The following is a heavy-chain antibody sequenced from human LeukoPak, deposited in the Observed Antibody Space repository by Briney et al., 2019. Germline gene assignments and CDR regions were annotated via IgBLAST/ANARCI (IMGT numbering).Heavy chain of an antibody. CDR3: ASLSRDAFNHFDY. CDR2: IFSTGST. D-gene: IGHD5-24*01. Sequence: SETLSLTCNISGGCITSLYWTWIRQPPGKGLAWIGYIFSTGSTNYNPSLKSRVTMSVDTSKNQFSLNLISVTAADTAVYYCASLSRDAFNHFDYWGQGTLVTVSS. V-gene: IGHV4-59*11. J-gene: IGHJ4*02. CDR1: GGCITSLY.